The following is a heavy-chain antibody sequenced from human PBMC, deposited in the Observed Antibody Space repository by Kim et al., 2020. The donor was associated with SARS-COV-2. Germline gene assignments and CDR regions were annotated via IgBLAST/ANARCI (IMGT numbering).Heavy chain of an antibody. Sequence: ASVKVSCKASGYTFTSYAMHWVRQAPGQRLEWMGWINAGNGNTKYSQKFQGRVTITRDTSASTAYMELSSLRSEDTAVYYCARQRTYCSSTSCYDKQWLVGWGGQGTLVTVSA. V-gene: IGHV1-3*01. CDR2: INAGNGNT. CDR3: ARQRTYCSSTSCYDKQWLVGW. J-gene: IGHJ4*02. CDR1: GYTFTSYA. D-gene: IGHD2-2*01.